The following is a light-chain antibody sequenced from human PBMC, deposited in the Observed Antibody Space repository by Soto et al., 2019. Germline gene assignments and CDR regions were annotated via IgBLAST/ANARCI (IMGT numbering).Light chain of an antibody. CDR3: QQYNSWPLT. Sequence: EIVLTQSPGTLSLSPGERATLSCRASQSVTSSHLAWYQQKPGQAPRLLIYGASSRATGIPDRFSGSGSGTDFTLIISSLQSEDSAVYYCQQYNSWPLTFGGGTKV. CDR2: GAS. CDR1: QSVTSSH. J-gene: IGKJ4*01. V-gene: IGKV3-20*01.